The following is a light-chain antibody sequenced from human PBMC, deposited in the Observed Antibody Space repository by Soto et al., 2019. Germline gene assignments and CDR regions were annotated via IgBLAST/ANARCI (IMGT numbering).Light chain of an antibody. Sequence: EIVMTQSPATLSVSPGESATLSCRASQSVSSHLAWYRQEPGQAPRLLVYAGSTGATGVPARFRGSGSGTEFTLPISSLQSEDFAGYFCHQYHAWPWTVGQGSRVELK. CDR2: AGS. CDR1: QSVSSH. V-gene: IGKV3-15*01. CDR3: HQYHAWPWT. J-gene: IGKJ1*01.